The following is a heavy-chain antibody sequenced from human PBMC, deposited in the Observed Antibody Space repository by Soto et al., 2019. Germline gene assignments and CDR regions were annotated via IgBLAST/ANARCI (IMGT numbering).Heavy chain of an antibody. CDR1: GYTFSSYY. Sequence: QVQLVQSGAEVKKPGASVKVSCKASGYTFSSYYMHWVRQAPGQGLEWMGIINARGGSTSYAQKCGGRVTSTGNTSRGKFERELRSRTPADTAVYYCARGHKTREPTTAWYFDLWARGPLVTVSS. J-gene: IGHJ2*01. CDR2: INARGGST. V-gene: IGHV1-46*01. CDR3: ARGHKTREPTTAWYFDL. D-gene: IGHD1-26*01.